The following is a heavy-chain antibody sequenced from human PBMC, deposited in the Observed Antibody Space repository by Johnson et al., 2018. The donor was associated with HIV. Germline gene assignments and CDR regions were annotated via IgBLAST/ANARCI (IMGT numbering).Heavy chain of an antibody. J-gene: IGHJ3*02. V-gene: IGHV3-7*03. CDR1: GFTFSSYW. D-gene: IGHD3-16*02. Sequence: VQLVESGGGLVQPGGSLRLSCAASGFTFSSYWMSWVRQAPGKGLEWVANIKQDGSDKYYVDSVKGRFTISRDNAKNTLYLQMNNLRVEDTALYYCARSMFFQVMGELSSSGTSGFDIWGQGTMVTVSS. CDR3: ARSMFFQVMGELSSSGTSGFDI. CDR2: IKQDGSDK.